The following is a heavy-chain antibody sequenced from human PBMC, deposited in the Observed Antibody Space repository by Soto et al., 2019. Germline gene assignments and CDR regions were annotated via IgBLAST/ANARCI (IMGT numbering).Heavy chain of an antibody. V-gene: IGHV3-23*01. CDR1: GFTFENHV. D-gene: IGHD4-17*01. J-gene: IGHJ3*01. CDR3: AKVLRREYSDSLTDAFDF. CDR2: ISGSGNSK. Sequence: PGGSLRLSCEASGFTFENHVLTRVRQAPGKGLEWVSSISGSGNSKYYAESVKGRLSTSRDNSGQTLHLQMTGLTVDDTTIYFCAKVLRREYSDSLTDAFDFWGQGAMVAVSS.